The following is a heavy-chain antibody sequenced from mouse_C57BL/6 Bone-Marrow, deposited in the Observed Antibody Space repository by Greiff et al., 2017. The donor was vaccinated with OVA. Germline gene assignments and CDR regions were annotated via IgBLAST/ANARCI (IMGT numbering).Heavy chain of an antibody. J-gene: IGHJ4*01. CDR3: VRPYDYDHYYAMDY. D-gene: IGHD2-4*01. CDR1: GFSFNTYA. CDR2: IRSKSNNYAT. Sequence: EVMLVESGGGLVQPKGSLKLSCAASGFSFNTYAMNWVRQAPGKGLEWVARIRSKSNNYATYYADSVKDRFTISRDDSESMLYLQMNNLKTEDTAMYYCVRPYDYDHYYAMDYWGQGTSVTVSS. V-gene: IGHV10-1*01.